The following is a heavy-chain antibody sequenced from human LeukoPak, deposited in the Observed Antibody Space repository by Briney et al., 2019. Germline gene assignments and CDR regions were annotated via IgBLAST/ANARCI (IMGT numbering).Heavy chain of an antibody. J-gene: IGHJ4*02. CDR2: ISSSNSTI. CDR1: GFTFSSYS. D-gene: IGHD3-10*01. CDR3: ARDGITMVRGSPRSLGY. V-gene: IGHV3-48*01. Sequence: PGGSLRLSCAASGFTFSSYSMNWVRQAPGKGLEWVSYISSSNSTIYYADSVKGRFAISRDNAKNSLYLQMNSLRAEDTAVYYCARDGITMVRGSPRSLGYWGQGTLVTVSS.